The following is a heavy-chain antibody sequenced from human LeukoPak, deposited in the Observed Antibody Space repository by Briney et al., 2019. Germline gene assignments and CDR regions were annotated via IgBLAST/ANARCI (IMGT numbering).Heavy chain of an antibody. CDR1: GGSISSYY. D-gene: IGHD3-22*01. CDR2: IYYSGST. V-gene: IGHV4-59*01. CDR3: ARAPSHYYDSSGFGVGFDY. Sequence: SETLSLTCTVSGGSISSYYWSWIRQPPGKGLEWIGYIYYSGSTNYNPSLKSRVTISVDTSKNQFSLKLSSVTAADTAVYYCARAPSHYYDSSGFGVGFDYWGQGTLVTVSS. J-gene: IGHJ4*02.